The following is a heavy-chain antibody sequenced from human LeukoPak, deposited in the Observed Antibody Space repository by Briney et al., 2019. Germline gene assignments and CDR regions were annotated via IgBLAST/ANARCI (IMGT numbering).Heavy chain of an antibody. V-gene: IGHV1-46*01. J-gene: IGHJ4*02. CDR1: GYTFTSYY. CDR3: AIRYVWGSYHPYYFDY. Sequence: ASVKVSCKASGYTFTSYYIHWVRQAPGQGLEWMGIINPNGGSTSYGQRFQGRVTMNRDTSTNIVYMELSSLRSEDTAVYYCAIRYVWGSYHPYYFDYWGQGTLVTVSS. D-gene: IGHD3-16*02. CDR2: INPNGGST.